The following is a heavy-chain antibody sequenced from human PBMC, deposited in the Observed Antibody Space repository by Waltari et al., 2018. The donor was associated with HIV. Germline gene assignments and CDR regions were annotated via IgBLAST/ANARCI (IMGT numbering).Heavy chain of an antibody. J-gene: IGHJ6*02. Sequence: EEQLVEFGGNSVQPGGSLRLTCGASGFIFRNYWMTWVRRAPGKVTECVGNISADETDRSYADSVEGRFPTSRDNSKNTFYLQMNGLRVDDTALDYCVRTQVDPQYGMDGRGQGTMVTVSS. V-gene: IGHV3-7*01. CDR2: ISADETDR. CDR1: GFIFRNYW. CDR3: VRTQVDPQYGMDG.